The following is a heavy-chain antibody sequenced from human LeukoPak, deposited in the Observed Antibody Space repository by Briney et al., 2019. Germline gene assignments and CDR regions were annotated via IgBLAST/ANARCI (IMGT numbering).Heavy chain of an antibody. CDR2: ADLGGTT. CDR3: AREGAYCSGTDCFATTVDA. V-gene: IGHV4-61*02. D-gene: IGHD2-2*01. Sequence: PSETLSLTCNVSGYSISSGDYYWTWIRQPAGKGLEWIGRADLGGTTSYNPSLISRVTVSVDPSKNRFSLSLTSVTAADTATYYCAREGAYCSGTDCFATTVDARGPGALVTVSS. J-gene: IGHJ5*02. CDR1: GYSISSGDYY.